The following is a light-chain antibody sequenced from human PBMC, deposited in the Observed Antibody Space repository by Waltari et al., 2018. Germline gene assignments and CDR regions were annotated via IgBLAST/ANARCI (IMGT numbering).Light chain of an antibody. J-gene: IGKJ4*01. Sequence: EIVLTQSPATLSLSPGERATLSCRASQSVSVYLAWYQQKPGQAPRLLIFDASSRATGIPARFSGRGSGTDFTLTISSLEPEDFAVYYCQQRSNGLTFGGGTRVEIK. CDR3: QQRSNGLT. CDR2: DAS. V-gene: IGKV3-11*01. CDR1: QSVSVY.